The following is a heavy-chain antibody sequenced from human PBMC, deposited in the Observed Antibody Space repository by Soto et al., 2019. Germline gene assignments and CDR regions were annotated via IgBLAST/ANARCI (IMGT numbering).Heavy chain of an antibody. CDR3: ARGYQFLFLGWPLPMDV. D-gene: IGHD3-3*01. V-gene: IGHV1-8*01. J-gene: IGHJ6*03. CDR1: RYTFTSYD. CDR2: MNPNSGNT. Sequence: GASVKVSSKASRYTFTSYDINSVRQATGQGLEWMGWMNPNSGNTGYAQKFQGRVTMTRNTSISTAYMELSSLRSEDTAVYYCARGYQFLFLGWPLPMDVWGKGTTVTVSS.